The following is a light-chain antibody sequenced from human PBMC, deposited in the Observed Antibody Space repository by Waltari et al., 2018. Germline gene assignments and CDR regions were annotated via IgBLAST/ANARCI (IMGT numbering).Light chain of an antibody. CDR3: NSFTSSSTVV. Sequence: QSALTQPASVSGSPGQSTTISCTGTSSDVGGYNYASWYQQHPGKAPKLMIYEVSNRPSGVSNRFSGSKSGNTASLTISGLQPEDEADYYCNSFTSSSTVVFGGGTKLTVL. CDR2: EVS. V-gene: IGLV2-14*01. CDR1: SSDVGGYNY. J-gene: IGLJ3*02.